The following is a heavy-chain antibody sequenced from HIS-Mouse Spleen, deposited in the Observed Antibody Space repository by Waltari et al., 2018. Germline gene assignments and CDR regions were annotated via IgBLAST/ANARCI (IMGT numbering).Heavy chain of an antibody. CDR3: ARDHGYGYNY. CDR1: GYTSTGYY. CDR2: INPNSGGT. D-gene: IGHD5-18*01. Sequence: QVQLGQSGAEVKKPGASVKDSCKASGYTSTGYYIPWVRQAPGQGLEWMGWINPNSGGTNYAQKFQGRVTMTRDTSISTAYMELSRLRSDDTAVYYCARDHGYGYNYWGQGTLVTVSS. J-gene: IGHJ4*02. V-gene: IGHV1-2*02.